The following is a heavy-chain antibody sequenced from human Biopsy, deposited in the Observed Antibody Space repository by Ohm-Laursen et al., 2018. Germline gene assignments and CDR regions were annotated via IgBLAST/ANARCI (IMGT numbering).Heavy chain of an antibody. CDR1: GGSLSGYY. J-gene: IGHJ5*02. V-gene: IGHV4-34*01. D-gene: IGHD3-3*01. CDR3: ARTPRDSFWSGSYKRGLWFDP. Sequence: GTLSLTCAVYGGSLSGYYWNWIRQPPGKGLEWIGEISHTGITNYNPSLKSRVTISKDTSKNQFSLQLSSVTAADTAVYYCARTPRDSFWSGSYKRGLWFDPWGQGTLVTVSS. CDR2: ISHTGIT.